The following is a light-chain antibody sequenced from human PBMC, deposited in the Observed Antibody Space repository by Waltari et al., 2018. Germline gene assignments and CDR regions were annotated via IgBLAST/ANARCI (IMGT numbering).Light chain of an antibody. Sequence: QSALTQPASVSGSPGQSIAIPCPGTISDVGGYNYVSWYQPHPGKAPKLMIYEVSTRPSGVSNRFSGSKSGNTASLTISGLQAEDEADYYCSSYTSSSTVFGGGTKLTVL. V-gene: IGLV2-14*01. J-gene: IGLJ2*01. CDR1: ISDVGGYNY. CDR3: SSYTSSSTV. CDR2: EVS.